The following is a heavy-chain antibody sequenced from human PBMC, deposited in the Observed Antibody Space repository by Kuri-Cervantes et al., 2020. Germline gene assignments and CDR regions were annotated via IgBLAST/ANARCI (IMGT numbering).Heavy chain of an antibody. V-gene: IGHV3-48*04. J-gene: IGHJ5*02. CDR2: ISSSSSTI. CDR3: ARVRGYYYSVGWFDP. D-gene: IGHD3-22*01. CDR1: GFTFSSYN. Sequence: GGSLRLSCAASGFTFSSYNINWVRQAPGKGLEWVSYISSSSSTIYYADSVKGRFTISRDNAKNTLYLQMNSLRAEDTAVYYCARVRGYYYSVGWFDPWGQGTLVTVSS.